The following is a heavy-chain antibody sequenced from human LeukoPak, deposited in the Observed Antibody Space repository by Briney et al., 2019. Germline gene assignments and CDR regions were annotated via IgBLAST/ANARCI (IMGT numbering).Heavy chain of an antibody. CDR2: INDGGTYT. V-gene: IGHV3-74*01. CDR1: GFAFREYW. CDR3: AREIKIQGFRAFDF. J-gene: IGHJ4*02. D-gene: IGHD3-10*01. Sequence: GGSLRLSCAASGFAFREYWMHWVRQTPGTGLMWVARINDGGTYTAYADSVKGRFTVSRDNAENTLYLQMNTLRVEDTAIYYCAREIKIQGFRAFDFWGEGTPVTVSS.